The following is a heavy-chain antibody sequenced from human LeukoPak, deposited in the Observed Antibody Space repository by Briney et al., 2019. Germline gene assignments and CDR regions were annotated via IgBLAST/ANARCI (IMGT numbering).Heavy chain of an antibody. D-gene: IGHD3-22*01. V-gene: IGHV3-23*01. CDR2: ISGSGGST. CDR3: AKESGYYDSSGYLYYFDY. Sequence: GGSLRLSCAASGFTFSSYAMSWVRQAPGKGLEWVSAISGSGGSTYYADSVKGRFPISRDNSKNTLYLQMNSLRAEDTAVYYCAKESGYYDSSGYLYYFDYWGQGTLVIVSS. CDR1: GFTFSSYA. J-gene: IGHJ4*02.